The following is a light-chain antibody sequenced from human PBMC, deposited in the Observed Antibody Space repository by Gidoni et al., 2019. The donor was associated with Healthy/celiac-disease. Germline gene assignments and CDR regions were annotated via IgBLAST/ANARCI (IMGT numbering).Light chain of an antibody. CDR1: QSVSSSY. V-gene: IGKV3-20*01. CDR3: QQYGSSPPIT. CDR2: GAS. Sequence: DIVLTQSPGTLSLSPGERATPSCRASQSVSSSYLAWYQQKPGQAPRLLIYGASSSGSGTDFTLTISRLEPEDFAVYYCQQYGSSPPITFGQXTRLEIK. J-gene: IGKJ5*01.